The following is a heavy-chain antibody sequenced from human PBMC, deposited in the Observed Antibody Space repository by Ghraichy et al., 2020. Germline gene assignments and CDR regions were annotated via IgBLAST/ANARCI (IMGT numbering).Heavy chain of an antibody. CDR1: GGTFSSYA. J-gene: IGHJ5*02. D-gene: IGHD2-21*02. Sequence: SVKVSCKASGGTFSSYAISWVRQAPGQGLEWMGGIIPIFGTANYAQKFQGRVTITADESTSTAYMELSSLRSEDTAVYYCARDNTPPLNCGGDCSTGWFDPWGQGTLVTVSS. V-gene: IGHV1-69*13. CDR3: ARDNTPPLNCGGDCSTGWFDP. CDR2: IIPIFGTA.